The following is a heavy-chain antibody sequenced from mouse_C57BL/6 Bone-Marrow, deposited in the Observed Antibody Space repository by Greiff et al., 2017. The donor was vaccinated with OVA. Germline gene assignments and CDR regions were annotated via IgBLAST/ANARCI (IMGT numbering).Heavy chain of an antibody. CDR1: GFTFSDYY. V-gene: IGHV5-16*01. CDR3: AAAFYYYGSSGYYAMDY. D-gene: IGHD1-1*01. Sequence: EVHLVESEGGLVQPGSSMKLSCTASGFTFSDYYMAWVRQVPEKGLEWVANINYDGSSTYYLDSLKSRFIISRDNAKNILYLQMSSLKSEDTATYYCAAAFYYYGSSGYYAMDYWGQGTSVTVSS. J-gene: IGHJ4*01. CDR2: INYDGSST.